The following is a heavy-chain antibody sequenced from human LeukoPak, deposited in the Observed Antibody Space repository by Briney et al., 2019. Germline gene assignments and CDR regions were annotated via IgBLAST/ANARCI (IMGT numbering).Heavy chain of an antibody. V-gene: IGHV1-2*02. J-gene: IGHJ4*02. Sequence: ASVKVSCKASGYTFTSYYMHWVRQAPGQGLEWMGWINPNSGSTNYAQKFQGRVTMTRDTSISTAYMELSRLRSDDTAVYYCARDNGYSYPVDYWGQGTLVTVSS. CDR2: INPNSGST. CDR3: ARDNGYSYPVDY. D-gene: IGHD5-18*01. CDR1: GYTFTSYY.